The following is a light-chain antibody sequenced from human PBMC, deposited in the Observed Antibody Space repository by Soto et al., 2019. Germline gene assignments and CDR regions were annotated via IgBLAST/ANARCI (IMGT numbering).Light chain of an antibody. J-gene: IGKJ2*01. CDR2: EAS. CDR1: QDIRKY. Sequence: DIQMTQSPSSLSASVGDRVTITCQASQDIRKYLNWYQQKPGKAPKLLIYEASNLETGVPTRFSESGSGTDFSFTISSLQTEDIATYYCQQYDNLPYTFGQGTKLEIK. CDR3: QQYDNLPYT. V-gene: IGKV1-33*01.